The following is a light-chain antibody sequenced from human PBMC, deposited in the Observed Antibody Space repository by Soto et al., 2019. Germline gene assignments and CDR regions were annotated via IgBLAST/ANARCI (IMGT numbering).Light chain of an antibody. V-gene: IGKV3-15*01. Sequence: EIVMTQSPATLSVSPGERATLSCRASQSVSSNLAWYQQKPGQAPRLLIYGASTRATGIPARFSGSGSGTVFTLTISSLQSEDFAVYYCQQYNNWPGTFGQGTKVEIK. J-gene: IGKJ1*01. CDR3: QQYNNWPGT. CDR2: GAS. CDR1: QSVSSN.